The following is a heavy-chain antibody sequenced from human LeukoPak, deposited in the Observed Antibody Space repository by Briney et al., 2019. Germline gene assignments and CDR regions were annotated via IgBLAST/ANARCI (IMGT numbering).Heavy chain of an antibody. CDR1: GFTFSSYG. J-gene: IGHJ3*01. CDR3: TKAVGGGRDAYDV. Sequence: GGSLRLSCAASGFTFSSYGMSWVRQAPGKAPEWVSSIFDSGAPSYYADSVKGRFTISRDNSGNTFYLQMENLRAEDSATYYCTKAVGGGRDAYDVWGLGTRVIVSS. D-gene: IGHD3-16*01. V-gene: IGHV3-23*05. CDR2: IFDSGAPS.